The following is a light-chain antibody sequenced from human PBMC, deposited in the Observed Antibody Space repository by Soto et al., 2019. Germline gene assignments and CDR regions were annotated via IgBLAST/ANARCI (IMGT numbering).Light chain of an antibody. V-gene: IGKV3-20*01. CDR1: QSLTNSF. J-gene: IGKJ5*01. Sequence: EFVLTQSPGTPSLSPGERATPSCRASQSLTNSFMAWYQQKPGQAPRLLIYDTSSRASGIPDRFSGSGSGTDFTLTISRLETEDFAVFYCQQYGTSEIIFGQGTRLEIK. CDR2: DTS. CDR3: QQYGTSEII.